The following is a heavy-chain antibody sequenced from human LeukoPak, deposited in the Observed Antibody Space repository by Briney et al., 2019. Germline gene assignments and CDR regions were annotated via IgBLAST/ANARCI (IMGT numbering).Heavy chain of an antibody. CDR3: AKNIWDLAYCGGDCYSAY. V-gene: IGHV3-23*01. CDR2: ISGSGGST. Sequence: GGSLRLSCAASGFTFSSYAMSWVRQAPGKGLEWVSAISGSGGSTYYAGSVKGRFTISRDNSKNTLYLQMNSLRAEDTAVYYCAKNIWDLAYCGGDCYSAYWGQGTLVTVSS. CDR1: GFTFSSYA. J-gene: IGHJ4*02. D-gene: IGHD2-21*02.